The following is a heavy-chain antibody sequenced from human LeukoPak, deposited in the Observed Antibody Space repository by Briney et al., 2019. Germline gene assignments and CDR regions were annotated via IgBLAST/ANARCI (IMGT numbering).Heavy chain of an antibody. J-gene: IGHJ4*02. CDR2: IYYSGST. D-gene: IGHD6-13*01. CDR3: ARDRYSSSWYDY. V-gene: IGHV4-59*11. Sequence: SETLSLTCTVSGGSICSHYWSWVRQPPGKGLEWIGYIYYSGSTNYNPSLKSRVTISVDTSKNQFSLKLSSVTAADTAVYYCARDRYSSSWYDYWGQGTLVTVSS. CDR1: GGSICSHY.